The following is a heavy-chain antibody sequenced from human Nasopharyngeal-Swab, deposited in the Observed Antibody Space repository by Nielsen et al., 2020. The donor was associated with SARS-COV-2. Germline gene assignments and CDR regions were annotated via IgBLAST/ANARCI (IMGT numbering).Heavy chain of an antibody. V-gene: IGHV2-5*02. Sequence: SGPTLVKPTQTLTLTCTFSGFSPSTSGVGVGWIRQPPGKALEWLALIYWDDDKRHSPSLKSRLTITKDTSKNQVVLTMTNMDPVDTATYYCAHRLPLYDGMDVWGQGTTVTVSS. D-gene: IGHD2-8*01. J-gene: IGHJ6*02. CDR1: GFSPSTSGVG. CDR3: AHRLPLYDGMDV. CDR2: IYWDDDK.